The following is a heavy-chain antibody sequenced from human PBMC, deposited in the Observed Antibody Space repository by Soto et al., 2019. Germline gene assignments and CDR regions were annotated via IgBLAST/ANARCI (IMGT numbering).Heavy chain of an antibody. CDR3: ATYMTTVTLGGRDYYYGMDV. J-gene: IGHJ6*02. D-gene: IGHD4-17*01. V-gene: IGHV5-10-1*01. CDR1: GYSFTSYW. CDR2: IDPSDSYT. Sequence: PGESLKISCKGSGYSFTSYWISWVRQMPGKGLEWMGRIDPSDSYTNCSPSFQGHVTISADKSISTAYLQWSSLKASDTAMYYCATYMTTVTLGGRDYYYGMDVWGQGTTVTGSS.